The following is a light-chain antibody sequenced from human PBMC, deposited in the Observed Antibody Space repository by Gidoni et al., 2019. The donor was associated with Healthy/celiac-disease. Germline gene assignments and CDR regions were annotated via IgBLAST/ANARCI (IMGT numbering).Light chain of an antibody. CDR3: SSYTSSSTLG. CDR1: SSAVGGYNY. CDR2: EVS. V-gene: IGLV2-14*01. Sequence: QSALTQPASVSGSPGQSITISCTGTSSAVGGYNYVSWYQQHPGKAPKLMIYEVSNRPSGVSKRFSGSKSGNTASLTISGLQAEDEADYYCSSYTSSSTLGFGGGTKLTVL. J-gene: IGLJ3*02.